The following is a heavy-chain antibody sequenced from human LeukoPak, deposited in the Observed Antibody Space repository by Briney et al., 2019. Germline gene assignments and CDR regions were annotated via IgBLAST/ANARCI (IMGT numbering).Heavy chain of an antibody. V-gene: IGHV3-9*01. CDR1: GFTFDDYA. J-gene: IGHJ4*02. CDR2: ISWNSGSI. D-gene: IGHD5-18*01. Sequence: PGRSLRLSCAASGFTFDDYAMHWVRQAPGKGLEWVSGISWNSGSIGYADSVKGRFTISRDNAKNSLYLQINSLRAEDTALYYCAKDSGGYSYGLQAEFDYWGQGTLVTVSS. CDR3: AKDSGGYSYGLQAEFDY.